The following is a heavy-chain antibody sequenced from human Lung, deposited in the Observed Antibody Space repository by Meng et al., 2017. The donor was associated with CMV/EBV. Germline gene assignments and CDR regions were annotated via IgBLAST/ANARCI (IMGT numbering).Heavy chain of an antibody. V-gene: IGHV3-30-3*01. J-gene: IGHJ4*02. D-gene: IGHD3-22*01. CDR1: GFTFSSYA. CDR2: ISYDGSNK. CDR3: ARIVTGITMIVVALDY. Sequence: SXKISXAASGFTFSSYAMHWVRQAPGKGLEWVAVISYDGSNKYYADSVKGRFTISRDNSKNTLYLQMNSLRAEDTAVYYCARIVTGITMIVVALDYWGQGTXVTVAS.